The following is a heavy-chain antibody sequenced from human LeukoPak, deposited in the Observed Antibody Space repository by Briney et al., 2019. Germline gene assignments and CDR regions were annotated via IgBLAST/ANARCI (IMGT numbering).Heavy chain of an antibody. Sequence: GGSPRLSCAASGFTFRNYAMTWVRQAPGKGLEWVSTVRGSGDGTLYADSVKGRFTISRDNSKNTLYLQMSSLRAEDTAVYYCAKGGFFSSFDPWGQGTLVTVSS. V-gene: IGHV3-23*01. CDR3: AKGGFFSSFDP. J-gene: IGHJ5*02. CDR2: VRGSGDGT. D-gene: IGHD3-16*01. CDR1: GFTFRNYA.